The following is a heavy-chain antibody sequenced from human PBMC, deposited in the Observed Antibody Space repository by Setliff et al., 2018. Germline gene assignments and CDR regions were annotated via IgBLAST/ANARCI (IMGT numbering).Heavy chain of an antibody. V-gene: IGHV1-69*05. CDR1: GGTFRSYG. Sequence: ASVKVSCKASGGTFRSYGISWVRQAPGQGLEWMGGIIPNFGTTSYAQKFQGRVTITTDESTNTAYMELSSLRSDDTAVFYCAREVVVVKSAINYYYYMDVWGKGTTVTISS. CDR3: AREVVVVKSAINYYYYMDV. J-gene: IGHJ6*03. D-gene: IGHD2-2*01. CDR2: IIPNFGTT.